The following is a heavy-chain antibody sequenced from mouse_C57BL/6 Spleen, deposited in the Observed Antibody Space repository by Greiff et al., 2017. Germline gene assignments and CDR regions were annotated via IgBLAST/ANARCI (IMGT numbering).Heavy chain of an antibody. Sequence: EVKLMESEGGLVQPGSSMKLSCTASGFTFSDYYMAWVRQVPEKGLEWVANINYDGSSTYYLDSLKSRFIISRDNAKNILYLQMSSLKSEDTATYYCARDEHYYGMDYWGQGTSVTVSS. CDR1: GFTFSDYY. V-gene: IGHV5-16*01. CDR3: ARDEHYYGMDY. CDR2: INYDGSST. J-gene: IGHJ4*01.